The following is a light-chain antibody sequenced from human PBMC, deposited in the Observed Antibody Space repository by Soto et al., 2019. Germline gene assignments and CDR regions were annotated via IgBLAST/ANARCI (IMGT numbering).Light chain of an antibody. Sequence: EIVLTQSPATLSLSPGERATLSCRASQSVSSYLAWYQQKPGQAPRLLIYDASKRATGIPARFSGSGSGTGCSLTISSQETEEFAVYYCQQRSNWQLTFGGGTKVEIK. CDR1: QSVSSY. J-gene: IGKJ4*01. CDR2: DAS. V-gene: IGKV3-11*01. CDR3: QQRSNWQLT.